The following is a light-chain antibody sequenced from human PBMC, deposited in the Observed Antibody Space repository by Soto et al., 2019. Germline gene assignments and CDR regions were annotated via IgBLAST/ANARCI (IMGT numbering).Light chain of an antibody. J-gene: IGKJ2*01. Sequence: DIQMTQAPSSLSASVGDRVTITCRASQGISNYLAWYQQKPGKVPKLLIYSASTLQSGVPSRFSGSGYGTDFTLTISSMEPEDVATYYCQHYNNAPYTCGQGTKLEIK. CDR3: QHYNNAPYT. CDR2: SAS. V-gene: IGKV1-27*01. CDR1: QGISNY.